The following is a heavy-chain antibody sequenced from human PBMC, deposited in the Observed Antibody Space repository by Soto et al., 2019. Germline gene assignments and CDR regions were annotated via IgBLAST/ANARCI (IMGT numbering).Heavy chain of an antibody. CDR3: ARAGYCSSTSCYTAKYNWFDP. D-gene: IGHD2-2*02. Sequence: QVQLQESGPGLVKPSETLSLTCTVSGGSISSYYWSWIRQPPGKGLEWIGYIYYSGSTNYNPSLKSRVTISVDTSKNKFSLKLSSVTAADTAVYYCARAGYCSSTSCYTAKYNWFDPWGQGTLVTVSS. CDR2: IYYSGST. CDR1: GGSISSYY. J-gene: IGHJ5*02. V-gene: IGHV4-59*01.